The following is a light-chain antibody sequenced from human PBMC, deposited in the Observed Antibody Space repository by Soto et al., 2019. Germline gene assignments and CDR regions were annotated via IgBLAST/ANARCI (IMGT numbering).Light chain of an antibody. CDR1: SSDVGGYNY. Sequence: QSALTQPASVSGSPGQSITISCTGTSSDVGGYNYVSWYQQHPGKAPKLMIYEVSNRPSGVSNRFSGSKSVNTASLTISWLQAEDEADYYCSSYTSSSTHWVFGGGTTLTVL. CDR3: SSYTSSSTHWV. CDR2: EVS. V-gene: IGLV2-14*01. J-gene: IGLJ3*02.